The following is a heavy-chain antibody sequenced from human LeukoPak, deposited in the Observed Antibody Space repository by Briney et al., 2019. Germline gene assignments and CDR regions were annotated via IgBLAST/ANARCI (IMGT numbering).Heavy chain of an antibody. Sequence: TGGSLRLSCAASGFTSSSYGMHWVRQAPGKGLEWVAVISYDGSNKYYADSVKGRFTISRDNSKNTLYLQMNSLRAEDTAVYYCAKVKRFDDFWSGHLDYWGQGTLVTVSS. V-gene: IGHV3-30*18. CDR3: AKVKRFDDFWSGHLDY. J-gene: IGHJ4*02. CDR1: GFTSSSYG. D-gene: IGHD3-3*01. CDR2: ISYDGSNK.